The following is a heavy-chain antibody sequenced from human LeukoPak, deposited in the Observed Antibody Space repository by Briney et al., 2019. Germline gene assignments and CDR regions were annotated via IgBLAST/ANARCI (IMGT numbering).Heavy chain of an antibody. Sequence: GASVKVSCKASGYTFTGYYMHWVRQAPGQGLEWMGWINPNSGGTNYAQKFQGRVTMTRDTSISTAYMELSRLRSDDTAVYYCARGKGGNCSSTSCYTSLGYYYYYMDVWGKGTTVTVSS. CDR2: INPNSGGT. CDR3: ARGKGGNCSSTSCYTSLGYYYYYMDV. J-gene: IGHJ6*03. D-gene: IGHD2-2*02. CDR1: GYTFTGYY. V-gene: IGHV1-2*02.